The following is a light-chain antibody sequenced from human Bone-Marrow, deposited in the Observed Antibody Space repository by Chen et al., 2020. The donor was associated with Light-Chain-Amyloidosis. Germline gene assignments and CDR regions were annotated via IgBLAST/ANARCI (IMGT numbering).Light chain of an antibody. V-gene: IGKV2-28*01. J-gene: IGKJ3*01. CDR1: HSLPESDGNNY. CDR2: LAS. Sequence: IVMTQSPLSLPVTPGEPASISCTSSHSLPESDGNNYLDWYLQKPGQSPHLLIYLASDPAPGVPDRFSGSGSGKNFTLKISRVEAEDVGVYYCMQGSLTTFTFGPGTKVEI. CDR3: MQGSLTTFT.